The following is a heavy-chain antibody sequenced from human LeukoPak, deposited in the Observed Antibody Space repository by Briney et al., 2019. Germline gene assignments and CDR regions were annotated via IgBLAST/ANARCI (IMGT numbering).Heavy chain of an antibody. D-gene: IGHD2-2*01. CDR2: IYTSGRT. V-gene: IGHV4-61*02. J-gene: IGHJ4*02. CDR1: GGSIGSGPYY. CDR3: VRENVRSVPTAVSPLDD. Sequence: SETLSLTCTVSGGSIGSGPYYWSWIRQPAGKGLEWIGRIYTSGRTDYSPSLKSRVTISADTSKNHFSLKLSSVTAADTAVYYCVRENVRSVPTAVSPLDDWGQGTLVTVSS.